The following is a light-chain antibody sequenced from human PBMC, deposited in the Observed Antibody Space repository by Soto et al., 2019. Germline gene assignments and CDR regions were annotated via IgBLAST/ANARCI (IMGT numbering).Light chain of an antibody. CDR3: QHYNSYSEA. J-gene: IGKJ1*01. Sequence: DIQMTQSPSSLSASVGDRVTITCRDSQTIVSWLAWYQQTQGKAPKIXIYKASTLKSGVPSRFSGSGAGTEFTRTISSLQPDDFETYYCQHYNSYSEAFGQGTKVDIK. CDR2: KAS. CDR1: QTIVSW. V-gene: IGKV1-5*03.